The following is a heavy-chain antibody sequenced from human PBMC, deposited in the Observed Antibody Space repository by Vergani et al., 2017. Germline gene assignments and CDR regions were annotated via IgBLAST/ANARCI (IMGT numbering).Heavy chain of an antibody. CDR3: ARETYYDFWSGLYDAFDI. V-gene: IGHV5-51*03. CDR2: IYPGDSDT. J-gene: IGHJ3*02. CDR1: GYSFTSYW. Sequence: EVPLVQSGAEVKTPGESLKISCKGSGYSFTSYWIGWVRQMPGKGLEWMGIIYPGDSDTRYSPSFQGRVTISADKSISTAYLQWSSLKASDTAMYYCARETYYDFWSGLYDAFDIWGQGTMVTVSS. D-gene: IGHD3-3*01.